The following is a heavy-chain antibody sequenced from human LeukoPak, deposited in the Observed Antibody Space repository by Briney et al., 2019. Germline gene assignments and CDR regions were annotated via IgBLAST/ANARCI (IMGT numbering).Heavy chain of an antibody. V-gene: IGHV5-51*01. CDR3: ARQGPWGYCSSTSCYDLAGD. D-gene: IGHD2-2*01. CDR2: IYPGDSDT. Sequence: GESLKISCKGSGYSFTSYWIGWVRQMPGKGLEWMGIIYPGDSDTRYSPSFQGQVTISADKSISTAYLQWSSLKASDTAMYYCARQGPWGYCSSTSCYDLAGDWGQGTLVTVSS. CDR1: GYSFTSYW. J-gene: IGHJ4*02.